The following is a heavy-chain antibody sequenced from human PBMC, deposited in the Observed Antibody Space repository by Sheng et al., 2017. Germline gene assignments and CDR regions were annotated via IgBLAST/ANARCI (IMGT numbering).Heavy chain of an antibody. CDR2: INPNSGGT. V-gene: IGHV1-2*02. D-gene: IGHD3-10*01. CDR3: ARGGWFGEFVDF. J-gene: IGHJ4*02. Sequence: QVQLVQSGAEVQKPGASVKVSCRASGYMFTGWYIHWVRQAPGQGLEWMGWINPNSGGTNYAQQFQGRITVTADTSIAVGSMELNSLRHDDTAVYYCARGGWFGEFVDFWGQGTLVTV. CDR1: GYMFTGWY.